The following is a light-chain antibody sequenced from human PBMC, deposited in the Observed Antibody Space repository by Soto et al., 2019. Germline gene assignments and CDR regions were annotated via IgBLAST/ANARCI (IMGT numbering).Light chain of an antibody. CDR1: ISDVSGYNF. CDR3: SSYTRSNSYV. CDR2: DVS. Sequence: QSVLTQPASVSGSPGQSITISCTGTISDVSGYNFVSWYQQYPGEAPKLMIYDVSNRPSGVSNRFSGSKSGNTASLTISGLQADDEADYSCSSYTRSNSYVFGTVTKVTVL. V-gene: IGLV2-14*03. J-gene: IGLJ1*01.